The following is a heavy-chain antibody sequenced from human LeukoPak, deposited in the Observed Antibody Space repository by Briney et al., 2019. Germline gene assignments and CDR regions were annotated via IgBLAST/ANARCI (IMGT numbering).Heavy chain of an antibody. CDR3: ARESTYSYAYALDY. V-gene: IGHV3-7*01. CDR2: MKQDGSEI. Sequence: PGGCLRLSCAASGFTFSNYWMSWVRQAPGKGLEWVANMKQDGSEIYYVDSVKGRFTISRDNAERLLYLQMNSLRAEDTAVYYCARESTYSYAYALDYWGQGTLVTVSS. CDR1: GFTFSNYW. D-gene: IGHD3-16*01. J-gene: IGHJ4*02.